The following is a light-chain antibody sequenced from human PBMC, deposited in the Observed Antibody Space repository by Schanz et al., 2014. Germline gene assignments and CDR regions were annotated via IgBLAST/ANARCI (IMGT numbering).Light chain of an antibody. CDR2: SAS. CDR1: QNINTY. Sequence: DIQMTQFPSSLSASVGDRVTITCRASQNINTYLNWYQQKPGKAPNLLVYSASNLQSGVPSRFGGSGSGTDFTLTISSLQPEDFATYYCQQLNSYPPTFGGGTKVEIK. V-gene: IGKV1-39*01. J-gene: IGKJ4*01. CDR3: QQLNSYPPT.